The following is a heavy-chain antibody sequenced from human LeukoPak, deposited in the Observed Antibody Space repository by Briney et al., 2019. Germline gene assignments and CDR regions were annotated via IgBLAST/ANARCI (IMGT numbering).Heavy chain of an antibody. CDR3: VRGYDHGPIDI. Sequence: PGGSLRLSCAASGFTFSNAWMSWVRQAPGKGLEWVGRIKSKTDGGTTDYAAPVKGRFTISRDNAKNSLYLQMNSLRAEDTALYYCVRGYDHGPIDIWGQGTVVTVSS. D-gene: IGHD3-16*01. J-gene: IGHJ3*02. CDR1: GFTFSNAW. CDR2: IKSKTDGGTT. V-gene: IGHV3-15*05.